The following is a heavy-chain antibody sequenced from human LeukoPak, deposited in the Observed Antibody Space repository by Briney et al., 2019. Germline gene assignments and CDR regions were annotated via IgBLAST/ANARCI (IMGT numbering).Heavy chain of an antibody. J-gene: IGHJ6*02. V-gene: IGHV3-21*01. Sequence: GGSLRLSCAASGFTFSSYSMNWVRQAPGKGLEWVSSISSSSYIYYADSVKGRFTISRDNAKISLYLQMNSLRAEDTAVYYCAREYCSGGSCYWDYYYYGMDVWGQGTTVTVSS. CDR1: GFTFSSYS. CDR3: AREYCSGGSCYWDYYYYGMDV. CDR2: ISSSSYI. D-gene: IGHD2-15*01.